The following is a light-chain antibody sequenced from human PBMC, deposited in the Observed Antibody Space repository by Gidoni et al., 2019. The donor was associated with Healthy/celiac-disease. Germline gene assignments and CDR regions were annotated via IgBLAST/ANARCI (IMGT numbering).Light chain of an antibody. V-gene: IGKV1-39*01. CDR1: QSISSY. Sequence: DIQMTQSPSSLSASVGDRVTIPCRASQSISSYLNWYQQKPGKAPKLLIYAASSVQSGVPSRFSGRGSGKDFTLTISSLQPEDFATYYCQQSYSTPYTFGQGTKLEIK. CDR2: AAS. J-gene: IGKJ2*01. CDR3: QQSYSTPYT.